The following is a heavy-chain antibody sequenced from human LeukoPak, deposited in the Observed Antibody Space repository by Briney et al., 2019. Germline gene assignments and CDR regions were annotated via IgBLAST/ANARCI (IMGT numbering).Heavy chain of an antibody. J-gene: IGHJ4*02. CDR3: ARGLAAAGQGPLY. CDR1: GYTFTSYG. V-gene: IGHV1-18*01. D-gene: IGHD6-13*01. CDR2: ISAYNSNT. Sequence: ASVKVSCKASGYTFTSYGISWVRQAPGQGLEWMGWISAYNSNTNYAQKLQGRVTMTRDTSTSTVYMELSSLRSEDTAVYYCARGLAAAGQGPLYWGQGTLVTVSS.